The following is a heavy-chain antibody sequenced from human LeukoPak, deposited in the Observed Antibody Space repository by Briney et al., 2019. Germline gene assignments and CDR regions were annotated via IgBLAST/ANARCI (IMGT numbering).Heavy chain of an antibody. CDR3: ARYDSSGYYYFDY. CDR1: GGSISSYC. Sequence: SETLSLTCTVSGGSISSYCWSWIRQPPGKGLEWIGYIYYSGSTNYNPSLKSRVTISVDTSKNQFSLKLSSVTAADTAVYYCARYDSSGYYYFDYWGQGTLVTVSS. D-gene: IGHD3-22*01. V-gene: IGHV4-59*08. J-gene: IGHJ4*02. CDR2: IYYSGST.